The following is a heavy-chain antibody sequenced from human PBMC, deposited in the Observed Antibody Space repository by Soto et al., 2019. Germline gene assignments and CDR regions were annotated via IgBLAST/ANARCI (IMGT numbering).Heavy chain of an antibody. CDR3: AAERAYFHDSNGYLSIDF. J-gene: IGHJ4*02. Sequence: EVQLVESGGGSVQPGGSLRLSCAASGFSFSDAWLNWVRQAPGKGLEWVGRVKSKTDGETADYATFVKGRFTISRDDSKNALYLQMNSLKTEDTAVYYCAAERAYFHDSNGYLSIDFWGQGTLVTVSS. CDR1: GFSFSDAW. D-gene: IGHD3-22*01. V-gene: IGHV3-15*07. CDR2: VKSKTDGETA.